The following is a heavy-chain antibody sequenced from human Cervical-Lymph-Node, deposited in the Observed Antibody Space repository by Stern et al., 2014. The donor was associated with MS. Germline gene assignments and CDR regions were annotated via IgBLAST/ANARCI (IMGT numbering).Heavy chain of an antibody. J-gene: IGHJ4*02. D-gene: IGHD3-3*01. V-gene: IGHV3-74*01. CDR1: GFTFRNYL. CDR3: ATDLEWLLFEN. CDR2: IRVDSSNT. Sequence: VQLGQSGGGLVQPGGSLRLSCAASGFTFRNYLMHWVRQAPGKGLEWVARIRVDSSNTRYADSVKGRFTISRDDAKDTLYLQMDSLRDEDTALYYCATDLEWLLFENWGQGTLVVVSS.